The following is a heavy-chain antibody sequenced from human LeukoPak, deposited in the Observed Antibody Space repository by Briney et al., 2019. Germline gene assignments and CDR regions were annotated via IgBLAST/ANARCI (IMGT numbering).Heavy chain of an antibody. D-gene: IGHD3-3*01. J-gene: IGHJ6*03. CDR2: IYHSGST. CDR1: GYSISGGYF. V-gene: IGHV4-38-2*02. Sequence: SGTLSLTCTDSGYSISGGYFWGWLRPPPGKGRGGIGSIYHSGSTYYTPSLKSRVTISVDTSKSQFSRKPSSVNAADTAVYYCARATYDIWSGSPGDYYYMDVWGKGTTVTVSS. CDR3: ARATYDIWSGSPGDYYYMDV.